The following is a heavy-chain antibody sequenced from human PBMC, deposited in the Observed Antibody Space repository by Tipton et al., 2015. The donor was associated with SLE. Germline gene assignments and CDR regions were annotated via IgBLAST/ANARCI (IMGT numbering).Heavy chain of an antibody. Sequence: SLRLSCAASGFTFSSYDMHWVRQATGKGLEWVSAIGTAGDTYYPGSVKGRFTISRDNSKNTLYLQMNSLRAEDTAVYYCAKRHNYYDPSDAFDIWGQGTMVTVSS. J-gene: IGHJ3*02. D-gene: IGHD3-22*01. CDR2: IGTAGDT. CDR3: AKRHNYYDPSDAFDI. V-gene: IGHV3-13*04. CDR1: GFTFSSYD.